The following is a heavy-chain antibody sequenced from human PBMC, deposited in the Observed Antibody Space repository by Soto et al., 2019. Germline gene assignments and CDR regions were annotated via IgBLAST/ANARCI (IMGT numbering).Heavy chain of an antibody. V-gene: IGHV1-69*01. CDR2: VIPIFGTP. D-gene: IGHD2-15*01. Sequence: QVQLVQSGAEVKNPGSSVKVSCKAPGGTFSTYAISWVRQAPGQGLEWMGGVIPIFGTPKYAQKFQGRVTITADQSTSTGYMETRSLRSEDTAVYYCARSQGGSSSLDIYFYYYYGMDVWGQGTTVTVSS. J-gene: IGHJ6*02. CDR1: GGTFSTYA. CDR3: ARSQGGSSSLDIYFYYYYGMDV.